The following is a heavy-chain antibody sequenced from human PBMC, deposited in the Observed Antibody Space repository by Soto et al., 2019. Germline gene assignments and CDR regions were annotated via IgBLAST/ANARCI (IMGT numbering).Heavy chain of an antibody. V-gene: IGHV5-10-1*01. D-gene: IGHD3-9*01. CDR3: ARNGFDCLTTPYVMDV. J-gene: IGHJ6*02. Sequence: GESLKISCKGSGYSFTSYWISWVRQMPGKGLEWMGRIDPSDSYTNYSPSFQGHVTISADKSISTAYLQWSSLKASDTAMYYCARNGFDCLTTPYVMDVWGQGSTVT. CDR1: GYSFTSYW. CDR2: IDPSDSYT.